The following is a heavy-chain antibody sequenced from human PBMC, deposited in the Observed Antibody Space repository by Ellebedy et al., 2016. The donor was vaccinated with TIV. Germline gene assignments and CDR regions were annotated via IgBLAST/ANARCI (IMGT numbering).Heavy chain of an antibody. Sequence: GESLKISCAASGFTFSSYDMHWVRQATGKGLEWVSAIGTAGDTYYPGSVKGRFTISRENAKNSLYLQMNSLRAGDTAVYYCARDRGRYCSSTSCSERYFDLWGRGTLVTVSS. CDR3: ARDRGRYCSSTSCSERYFDL. J-gene: IGHJ2*01. D-gene: IGHD2-2*01. V-gene: IGHV3-13*01. CDR2: IGTAGDT. CDR1: GFTFSSYD.